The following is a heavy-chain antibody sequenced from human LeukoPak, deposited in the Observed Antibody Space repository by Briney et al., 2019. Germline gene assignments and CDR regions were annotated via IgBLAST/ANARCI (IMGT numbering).Heavy chain of an antibody. CDR1: GGTFSSYA. CDR3: ARDDTDVHNVGYYYYYGMDV. CDR2: ISAYNGNT. Sequence: GASVKVSCKASGGTFSSYAISWVRQAPGQGLEWMGWISAYNGNTNYAQKLQGRVTMTTDTSTSTAYMELRSLRSDDTAVYYCARDDTDVHNVGYYYYYGMDVWGQGTTVTVSS. V-gene: IGHV1-18*01. J-gene: IGHJ6*02. D-gene: IGHD1-14*01.